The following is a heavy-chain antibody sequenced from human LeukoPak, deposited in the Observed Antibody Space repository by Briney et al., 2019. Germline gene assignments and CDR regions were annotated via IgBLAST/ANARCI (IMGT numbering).Heavy chain of an antibody. J-gene: IGHJ4*02. Sequence: ASVKVSCKASGYTFTGYYMHWVRQAPGQGLEWMGRINPNRGGTTYAQKFQGRVTMTRDTSISTAYMELSRLRSDDTAVYYCARGGYSSSWYYFDYWGQGTLVTVSS. CDR1: GYTFTGYY. D-gene: IGHD6-13*01. CDR2: INPNRGGT. CDR3: ARGGYSSSWYYFDY. V-gene: IGHV1-2*06.